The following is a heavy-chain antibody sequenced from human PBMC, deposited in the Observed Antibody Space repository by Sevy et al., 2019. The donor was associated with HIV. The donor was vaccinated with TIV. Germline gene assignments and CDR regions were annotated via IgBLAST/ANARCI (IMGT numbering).Heavy chain of an antibody. J-gene: IGHJ6*02. D-gene: IGHD3-9*01. Sequence: SETLSLTCSVSGASVSTGNDYWSWIRQPPGKGLEWIGYVFYFGSTNYNPSLKSRVTISLDTSKNQFSLKLSSVTAADTAVYYCARDQYHDVSTGLYAMDLWGQGTAVTVSS. CDR2: VFYFGST. V-gene: IGHV4-61*01. CDR3: ARDQYHDVSTGLYAMDL. CDR1: GASVSTGNDY.